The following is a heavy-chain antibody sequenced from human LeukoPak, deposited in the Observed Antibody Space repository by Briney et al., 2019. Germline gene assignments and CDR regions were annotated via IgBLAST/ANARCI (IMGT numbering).Heavy chain of an antibody. CDR1: GYTFTSYG. Sequence: GASVKVSCKASGYTFTSYGISWVRQASGQGLEWMGWISAYNGNTNYAQKLQGRVTMTTDTSTSTAYMELRSLRSDDTAVYYCARDDSYYDFWSGQKGDYYYMDVWGKGTTVTASS. V-gene: IGHV1-18*01. CDR3: ARDDSYYDFWSGQKGDYYYMDV. CDR2: ISAYNGNT. J-gene: IGHJ6*03. D-gene: IGHD3-3*01.